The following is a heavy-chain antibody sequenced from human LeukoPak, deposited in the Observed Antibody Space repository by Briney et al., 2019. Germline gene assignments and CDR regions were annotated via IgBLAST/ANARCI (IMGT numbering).Heavy chain of an antibody. CDR1: GDTFNSYT. CDR2: IIPILGIA. D-gene: IGHD3-22*01. Sequence: GSSVKVSCKTSGDTFNSYTISWVRQAPGQGLEWMGRIIPILGIANYARKFQGRVTITADKSTSTAYMELSSLRSEDTAVYHCARGPIVAVRNYFDYWGQGTLVTVSS. CDR3: ARGPIVAVRNYFDY. J-gene: IGHJ4*02. V-gene: IGHV1-69*02.